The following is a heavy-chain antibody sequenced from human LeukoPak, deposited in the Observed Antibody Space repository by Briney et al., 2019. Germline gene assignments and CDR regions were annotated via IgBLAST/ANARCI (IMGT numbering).Heavy chain of an antibody. D-gene: IGHD2-2*02. J-gene: IGHJ6*03. V-gene: IGHV3-7*01. Sequence: PGGSLRLSCAASGFTLSNHWMIWVRQAPGKGLECVANIKQDGIEKYYLDSVKGRFTISRDNAKNSVYLQMNSLRVEDTAVYYCARDSSYHYCSSTSCYNESPMDVWGKGTTVTVSS. CDR3: ARDSSYHYCSSTSCYNESPMDV. CDR2: IKQDGIEK. CDR1: GFTLSNHW.